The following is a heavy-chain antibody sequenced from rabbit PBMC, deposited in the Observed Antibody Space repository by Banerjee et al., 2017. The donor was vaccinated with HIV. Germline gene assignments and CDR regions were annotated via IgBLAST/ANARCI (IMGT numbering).Heavy chain of an antibody. Sequence: QEQLEESGGDLVKPEGSLTLTCTASGFSFSSSYWICWVRQAPGKGLEWIACIYAGSGSSYYANWAKGRFTISKTSSTTVTLQMTSLTVADTATYFCASWPYATYAGYGYAMYFNLWGPGTLVTVS. D-gene: IGHD6-1*01. CDR2: IYAGSGSS. V-gene: IGHV1S45*01. CDR1: GFSFSSSYW. CDR3: ASWPYATYAGYGYAMYFNL. J-gene: IGHJ4*01.